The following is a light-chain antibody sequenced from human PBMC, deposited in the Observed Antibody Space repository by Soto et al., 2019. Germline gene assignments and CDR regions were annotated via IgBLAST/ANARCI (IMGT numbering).Light chain of an antibody. CDR2: DVN. CDR3: ASYSSGSTLVL. J-gene: IGLJ2*01. CDR1: SNDVGGYDL. Sequence: QSALTQPASVSGSPGQPITMSCTGTSNDVGGYDLVSWYQHHPGQAPKLIISDVNFRPSGISNRFSGSKSHNTASLTIAGLQAEDEATYYCASYSSGSTLVLFGGGTKVTVL. V-gene: IGLV2-14*03.